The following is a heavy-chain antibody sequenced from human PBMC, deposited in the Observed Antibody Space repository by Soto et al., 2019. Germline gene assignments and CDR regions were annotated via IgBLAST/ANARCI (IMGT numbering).Heavy chain of an antibody. V-gene: IGHV3-11*01. CDR3: ARAMGGLTPVVTLIGMDV. CDR1: GFTFSYHY. D-gene: IGHD2-21*02. J-gene: IGHJ6*02. CDR2: ITSSGSSI. Sequence: GGSLRLSCAASGFTFSYHYMSWIRQAPGKGRQWVSYITSSGSSIYYADSVKGRFTISRDNAKNSLYLQMNSLRAEDTAVYYCARAMGGLTPVVTLIGMDVWGQGTTVTVSS.